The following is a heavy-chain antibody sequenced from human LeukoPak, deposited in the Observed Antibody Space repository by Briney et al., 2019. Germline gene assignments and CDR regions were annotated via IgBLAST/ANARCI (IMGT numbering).Heavy chain of an antibody. D-gene: IGHD3-10*01. J-gene: IGHJ3*02. CDR1: GYTLTGYF. Sequence: ASVKVSCKASGYTLTGYFMHWVRQAPGQGLEWMGWINPNSGGTNYAQKFQGRVTMTRDTSISTAYMELSRLRSDDTAVYYCARGNPGSMIGDIWGQGTMVTDSS. CDR3: ARGNPGSMIGDI. CDR2: INPNSGGT. V-gene: IGHV1-2*02.